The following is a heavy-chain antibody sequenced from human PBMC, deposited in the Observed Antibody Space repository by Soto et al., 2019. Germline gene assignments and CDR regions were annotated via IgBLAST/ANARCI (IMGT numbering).Heavy chain of an antibody. V-gene: IGHV3-48*03. J-gene: IGHJ4*02. CDR1: GFTFSHYE. CDR3: ARSSGAYRPFDS. CDR2: MTGSGGDI. Sequence: EVQLVESGGGLVQPGGSLRLSCAASGFTFSHYEMNWVRQAPGKGLEWLAHMTGSGGDIIYADSVKGRFTISRDNAQNSLYLQLNSLRVEDTALYYCARSSGAYRPFDSWGQGTLVSVSS. D-gene: IGHD2-15*01.